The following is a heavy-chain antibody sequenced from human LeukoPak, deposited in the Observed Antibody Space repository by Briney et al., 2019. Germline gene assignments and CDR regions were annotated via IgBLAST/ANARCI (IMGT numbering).Heavy chain of an antibody. CDR2: IGIPGDT. D-gene: IGHD6-25*01. CDR3: VRAHVAAGLALDL. V-gene: IGHV3-13*01. CDR1: GFTFSGYD. Sequence: PGGSLRLSCAASGFTFSGYDMHWVRQATGKRLEWVSGIGIPGDTYYPGSVKGRFTISRENAKNSFYLQMNSLRVEDTAVYCCVRAHVAAGLALDLWGQGTMVTVSS. J-gene: IGHJ3*01.